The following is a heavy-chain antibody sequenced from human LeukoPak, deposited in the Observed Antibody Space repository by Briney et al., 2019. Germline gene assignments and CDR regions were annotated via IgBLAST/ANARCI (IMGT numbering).Heavy chain of an antibody. J-gene: IGHJ5*02. CDR2: IYYSGST. CDR1: GGSISSYY. V-gene: IGHV4-59*08. CDR3: ARSRNTAMVKGVWFDP. D-gene: IGHD5-18*01. Sequence: SETLSLTCTVSGGSISSYYWSWIRQPPGKGLEWIGYIYYSGSTNYNPSLKSRVTISVDTSKNQFSLKLSSVTAADTAVYYCARSRNTAMVKGVWFDPWGQGTLVTVSS.